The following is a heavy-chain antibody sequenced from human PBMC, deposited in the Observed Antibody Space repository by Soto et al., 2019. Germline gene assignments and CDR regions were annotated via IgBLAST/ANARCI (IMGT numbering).Heavy chain of an antibody. CDR2: IWYDGSNK. CDR1: GFTFSSYG. Sequence: QVQLVESGGGVVQPGRSLRLSCAASGFTFSSYGMHWVRQAPGKGLEWVAVIWYDGSNKYYADSVKGRFTISRDNSKNKLYLQMHSLRAEDTAVYYCARDQPFYPNCSGGSCYPDYWGQGTLGTVSS. D-gene: IGHD2-15*01. CDR3: ARDQPFYPNCSGGSCYPDY. J-gene: IGHJ4*02. V-gene: IGHV3-33*01.